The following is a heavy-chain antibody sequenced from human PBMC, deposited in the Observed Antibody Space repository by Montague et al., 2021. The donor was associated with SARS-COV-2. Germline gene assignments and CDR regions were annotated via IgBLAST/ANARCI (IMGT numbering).Heavy chain of an antibody. V-gene: IGHV3-7*01. CDR3: ARDSGQPLLYGSPYYYYGMDV. Sequence: SLRLSCAASGFTFSSYWMSWVRQAPGKGLEWVANIKQDGSEKYYVDSVKGRFTISRDNAKNSLCLQMNSLRAEDTAVYYCARDSGQPLLYGSPYYYYGMDVWGQGTTVTVSS. CDR1: GFTFSSYW. J-gene: IGHJ6*02. D-gene: IGHD2-2*02. CDR2: IKQDGSEK.